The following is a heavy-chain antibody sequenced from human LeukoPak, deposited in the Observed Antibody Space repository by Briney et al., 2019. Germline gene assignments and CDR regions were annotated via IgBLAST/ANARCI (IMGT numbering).Heavy chain of an antibody. D-gene: IGHD5-18*01. CDR2: IYPSGTT. CDR1: GGSISSGGYY. J-gene: IGHJ3*02. Sequence: SQTLSHTCTVSGGSISSGGYYWSWIRQPPGKGLEWIGYIYPSGTTYYNPSLKSRVTISVDTSKNQFSLKLSSVTAADTAVYYCARPGVGSGRYGAFDIWGQGTMVTVSS. CDR3: ARPGVGSGRYGAFDI. V-gene: IGHV4-30-2*01.